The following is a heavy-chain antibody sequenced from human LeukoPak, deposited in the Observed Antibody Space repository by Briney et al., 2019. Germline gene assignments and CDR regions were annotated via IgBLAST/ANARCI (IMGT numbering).Heavy chain of an antibody. CDR1: GYRFTSYW. V-gene: IGHV5-51*01. D-gene: IGHD6-19*01. J-gene: IGHJ3*02. CDR3: ARAGLGTAVAGDAFDI. Sequence: GESLKICFKGYGYRFTSYWIGWVRQMPGKGLEWMGLIYPGDSETRYSPSFQGQVTISADKSISTAYLQWGSLKAPDTAMYFCARAGLGTAVAGDAFDIWGQGTMVTVSS. CDR2: IYPGDSET.